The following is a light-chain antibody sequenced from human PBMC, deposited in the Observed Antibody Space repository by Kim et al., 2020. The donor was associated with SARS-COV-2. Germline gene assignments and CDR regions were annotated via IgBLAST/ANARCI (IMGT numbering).Light chain of an antibody. CDR1: QYIASY. J-gene: IGKJ4*01. V-gene: IGKV1-39*01. CDR3: QQTYSAPLT. CDR2: ASS. Sequence: ASIGERVAITCRTSQYIASYLSWYQQKPGKAPKLLIRASSILQTGAPTRFSGSVSGLDFTLTISSLQPENVATYYCQQTYSAPLTFGGGTKVDIK.